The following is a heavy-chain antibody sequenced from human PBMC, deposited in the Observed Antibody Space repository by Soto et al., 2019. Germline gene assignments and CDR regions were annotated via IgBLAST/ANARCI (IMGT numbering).Heavy chain of an antibody. D-gene: IGHD1-1*01. CDR1: GFTFSSYW. J-gene: IGHJ4*02. CDR3: ASGGVVATGSPFDH. V-gene: IGHV3-7*03. CDR2: IKQDESEK. Sequence: EVQLVESGGGLVQPGGSLRLSCTVSGFTFSSYWMNWVRQAPGKGLEWVANIKQDESEKYYVDSVKGRFTISRDNAKNSLYLQMNSMRAEATAIYYCASGGVVATGSPFDHCGQGTLVTFSS.